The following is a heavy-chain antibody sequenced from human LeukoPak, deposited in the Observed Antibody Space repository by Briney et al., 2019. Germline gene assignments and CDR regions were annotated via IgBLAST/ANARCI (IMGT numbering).Heavy chain of an antibody. CDR1: GYTFTSYG. D-gene: IGHD6-19*01. V-gene: IGHV1-18*01. J-gene: IGHJ6*03. CDR3: AREPFGIAVAGPPPSLYYMDV. CDR2: ISAYNGNT. Sequence: ASVKVSCKASGYTFTSYGISWVRQAPGQGLEWMGWISAYNGNTNYAQKLQGRVTMTTDTSTSTAYMELRSLRSDDTAVYYCAREPFGIAVAGPPPSLYYMDVWGKGTTVTVSS.